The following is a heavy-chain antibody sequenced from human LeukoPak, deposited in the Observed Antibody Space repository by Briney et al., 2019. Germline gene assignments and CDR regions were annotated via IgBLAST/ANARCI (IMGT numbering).Heavy chain of an antibody. CDR2: ISSSGSTI. CDR1: GFTFSSYE. Sequence: PGGSLRLSCAASGFTFSSYEMNWVRQAPGKGLEWVSYISSSGSTIYYADSVKGRFTISRDNAKNSLYLQMSSLRAEDTAVHYCARRQAYYYDSSGYFYYYGMDVWGQGTTVTVSS. J-gene: IGHJ6*02. D-gene: IGHD3-22*01. CDR3: ARRQAYYYDSSGYFYYYGMDV. V-gene: IGHV3-48*03.